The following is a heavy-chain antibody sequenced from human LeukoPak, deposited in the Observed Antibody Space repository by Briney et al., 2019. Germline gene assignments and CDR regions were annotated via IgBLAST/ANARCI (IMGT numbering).Heavy chain of an antibody. Sequence: PSETLSRTCTVSGGSISSYYWSWIRQPPGKGLEWIGSIYYSGSTYYNPSLKSRVTISVDTSKNQFSLKLSSVTAADTAVYYCARRRGGLNWFDPWGQGTLVTVSS. D-gene: IGHD2-15*01. CDR2: IYYSGST. CDR1: GGSISSYY. J-gene: IGHJ5*02. CDR3: ARRRGGLNWFDP. V-gene: IGHV4-59*05.